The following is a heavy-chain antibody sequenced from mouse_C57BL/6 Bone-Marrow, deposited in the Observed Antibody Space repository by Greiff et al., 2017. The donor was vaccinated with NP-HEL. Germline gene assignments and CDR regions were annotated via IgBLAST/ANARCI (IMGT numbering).Heavy chain of an antibody. Sequence: VQLQQPGAELVRPGSSVKLSCKASGYTFTSYWMHWVKQRPIQGLEWIGNIDPSDSETHYNQKFKDKATLTVDKSSSTAYMQLSSLTAEDSAVYYGARGGLNAWFAYWGQGTLVTVSA. V-gene: IGHV1-52*01. CDR3: ARGGLNAWFAY. D-gene: IGHD2-4*01. CDR2: IDPSDSET. J-gene: IGHJ3*01. CDR1: GYTFTSYW.